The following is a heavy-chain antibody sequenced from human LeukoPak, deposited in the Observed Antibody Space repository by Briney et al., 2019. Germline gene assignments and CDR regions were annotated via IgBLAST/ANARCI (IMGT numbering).Heavy chain of an antibody. CDR1: GGSISSGGYY. CDR2: IYYSGST. CDR3: ARELHYALDY. V-gene: IGHV4-31*03. Sequence: SETLSLTCTVSGGSISSGGYYWSWIRQHPGRGLEWIGYIYYSGSTYYNPSLKSRVTISVDTSKNQFSLKLSSVTAADTAVYYCARELHYALDYWGQGTLVTVSS. J-gene: IGHJ4*02. D-gene: IGHD2-2*01.